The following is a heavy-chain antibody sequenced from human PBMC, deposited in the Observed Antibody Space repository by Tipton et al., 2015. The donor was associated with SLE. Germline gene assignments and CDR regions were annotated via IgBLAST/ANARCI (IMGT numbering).Heavy chain of an antibody. CDR2: IYYSGST. V-gene: IGHV4-59*01. CDR1: GGSISNYY. Sequence: TLSLTCTVSGGSISNYYWSWIRQPPGKGLEWIGYIYYSGSTNYNPSLKSRVTISVDKSKNQFSLKLTSVTAADTAVYFCARGRDSNTLGMDVGGQGPAVTV. J-gene: IGHJ6*02. CDR3: ARGRDSNTLGMDV. D-gene: IGHD3-22*01.